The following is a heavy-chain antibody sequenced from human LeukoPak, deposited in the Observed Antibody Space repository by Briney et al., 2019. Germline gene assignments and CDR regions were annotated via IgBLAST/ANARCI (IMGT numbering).Heavy chain of an antibody. Sequence: SQALSLTCAISGDSVSSHSATWHWIRQSPSRGLEWLGRTYYRSKWYNDYAVSVKSRITINPDTSKNQFSLQLNSVTPEDTAVYYCARDPYSSGWLDYWGQGTLVTVSS. D-gene: IGHD6-19*01. V-gene: IGHV6-1*01. J-gene: IGHJ4*02. CDR1: GDSVSSHSAT. CDR3: ARDPYSSGWLDY. CDR2: TYYRSKWYN.